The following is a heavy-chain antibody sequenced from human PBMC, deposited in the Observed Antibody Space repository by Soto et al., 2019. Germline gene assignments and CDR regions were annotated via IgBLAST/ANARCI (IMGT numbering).Heavy chain of an antibody. V-gene: IGHV3-23*01. Sequence: EVQLLESGGGLVQPGGSLRLSCAASGFTFSNFPMTWVRQAPGKGLEWVSAIKISAVDTYYADSVKGRFSISRDNSKTMLYLPLNSLRADDTAIYYCAKDHSHFGLGPWGQGTVVTVSS. D-gene: IGHD3-16*01. CDR1: GFTFSNFP. CDR2: IKISAVDT. J-gene: IGHJ5*02. CDR3: AKDHSHFGLGP.